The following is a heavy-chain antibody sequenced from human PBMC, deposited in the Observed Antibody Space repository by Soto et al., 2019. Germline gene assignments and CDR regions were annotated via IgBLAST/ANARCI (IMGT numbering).Heavy chain of an antibody. CDR2: FYYSGST. CDR1: GGSINSRSYS. CDR3: ARDSGLPLDV. J-gene: IGHJ6*02. D-gene: IGHD3-10*01. V-gene: IGHV4-39*07. Sequence: SETLSLTCSVSGGSINSRSYSWGWIRQPPGKGLEWIGTFYYSGSTYYNPSLKSRVTILVDTSKNQFSLKLSSLTAADTAVYYCARDSGLPLDVWGQGTTVTVSS.